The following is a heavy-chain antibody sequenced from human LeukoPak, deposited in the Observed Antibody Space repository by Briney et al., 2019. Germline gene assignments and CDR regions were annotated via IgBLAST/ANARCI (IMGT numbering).Heavy chain of an antibody. V-gene: IGHV4-34*01. CDR2: INHSGST. Sequence: SETLSLTCAVYGGSFSGYYWSWIRQPPGKGLEWIGEINHSGSTNYNPSLKSRVTISVDTSKNQFSLKLSPVTAADTAVYYCARGLRGNGDYWGQGTLVTVSS. D-gene: IGHD2-8*01. J-gene: IGHJ4*02. CDR3: ARGLRGNGDY. CDR1: GGSFSGYY.